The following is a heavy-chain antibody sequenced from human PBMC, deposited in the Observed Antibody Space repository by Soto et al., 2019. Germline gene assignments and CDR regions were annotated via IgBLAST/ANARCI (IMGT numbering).Heavy chain of an antibody. D-gene: IGHD7-27*01. Sequence: QVQLVQSGAEVKKPGSSVKVSCKASGGTFSSYVISWVRQAPGQGLEWMGGIIVIFGTANYAQKFQGRATITADEFTSTAYMELSGIRSEDTAVYYCVSNTGMYNGMDVWGPGTTVTVSS. J-gene: IGHJ6*02. CDR1: GGTFSSYV. CDR3: VSNTGMYNGMDV. CDR2: IIVIFGTA. V-gene: IGHV1-69*01.